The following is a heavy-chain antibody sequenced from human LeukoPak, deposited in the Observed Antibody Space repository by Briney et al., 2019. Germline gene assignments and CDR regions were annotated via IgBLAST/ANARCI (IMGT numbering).Heavy chain of an antibody. CDR3: ASDSCSSTSCYSRAYYFDY. Sequence: KPSETLSLTCAVYGGSFSGDYWSWIRHPPGKGLEERGEINHRGSTNHNPSLKTRLTIPVHTPKTQLSLKLSSVTAADTAVSSCASDSCSSTSCYSRAYYFDYWGQGTLVTVSS. D-gene: IGHD2-2*01. CDR1: GGSFSGDY. V-gene: IGHV4-34*01. CDR2: INHRGST. J-gene: IGHJ4*02.